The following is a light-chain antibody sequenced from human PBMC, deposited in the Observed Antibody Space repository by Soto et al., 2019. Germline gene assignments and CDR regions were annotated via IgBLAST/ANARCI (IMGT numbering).Light chain of an antibody. Sequence: EIVMTHSPATLSVSPWERATLSCRASQSVSSNLAWYQQKPGQPPRLLIYGVSTRATGIAARFSGSGSGTEFTLTISSLQSEDFAVYYCQQYGSSGKFGQGTKVDIK. CDR2: GVS. CDR1: QSVSSN. J-gene: IGKJ1*01. CDR3: QQYGSSGK. V-gene: IGKV3-15*01.